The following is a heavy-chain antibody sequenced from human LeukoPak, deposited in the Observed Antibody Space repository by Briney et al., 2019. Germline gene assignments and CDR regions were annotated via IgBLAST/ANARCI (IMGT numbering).Heavy chain of an antibody. CDR2: INHSGST. J-gene: IGHJ4*02. Sequence: TSETLSLTCTVSGGSISSGSYYWSWIRQPPGKGLEWIGEINHSGSTNYNPSLKSRVTISVDASKNQFSLKLSSVTAADTAVYYCARGVAFYDYWGQGTLVTVSS. D-gene: IGHD2/OR15-2a*01. CDR1: GGSISSGSYY. CDR3: ARGVAFYDY. V-gene: IGHV4-39*07.